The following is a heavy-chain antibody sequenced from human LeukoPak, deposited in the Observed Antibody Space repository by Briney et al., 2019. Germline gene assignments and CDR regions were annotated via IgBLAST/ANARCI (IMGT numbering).Heavy chain of an antibody. CDR3: AKTLHLLRYFDWLRQSYFDY. V-gene: IGHV1-8*01. D-gene: IGHD3-9*01. CDR2: MNPNSGNT. Sequence: ASVKVSCKASGYTFTSYGINWVRQATGQGLEWMGWMNPNSGNTGYAQKFQGRVTMTRNTSISTAYMELSSLRSEDTAVYYCAKTLHLLRYFDWLRQSYFDYWGQGTLVTVSS. J-gene: IGHJ4*02. CDR1: GYTFTSYG.